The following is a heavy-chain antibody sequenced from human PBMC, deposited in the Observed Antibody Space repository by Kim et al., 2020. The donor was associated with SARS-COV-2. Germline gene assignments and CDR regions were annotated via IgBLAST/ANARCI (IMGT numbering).Heavy chain of an antibody. D-gene: IGHD2-15*01. V-gene: IGHV3-21*01. Sequence: GGSLRLSCAASGFTFSSYSMNWVRQAPGKGLEWVSSISSSSSYIDYADSVKGRFTISRDNAKNSLYLQMNSLRAEDTAVYYCARSGGSWGQGTLVTVSS. CDR2: ISSSSSYI. J-gene: IGHJ4*02. CDR3: ARSGGS. CDR1: GFTFSSYS.